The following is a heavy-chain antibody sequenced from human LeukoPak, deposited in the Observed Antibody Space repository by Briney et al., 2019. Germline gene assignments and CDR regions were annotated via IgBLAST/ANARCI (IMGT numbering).Heavy chain of an antibody. CDR1: GFTFSSYA. CDR2: ISGGGGST. V-gene: IGHV3-23*01. J-gene: IGHJ4*02. CDR3: AKDRGIAARPTTFDY. D-gene: IGHD6-6*01. Sequence: GSLRLSCAASGFTFSSYAMSWVRPAPGKGLEWVSTISGGGGSTYYADSMKRRFIIYRDNSKNTLYLQMNSLRAEDTAVYYCAKDRGIAARPTTFDYWGQGTLVTVSS.